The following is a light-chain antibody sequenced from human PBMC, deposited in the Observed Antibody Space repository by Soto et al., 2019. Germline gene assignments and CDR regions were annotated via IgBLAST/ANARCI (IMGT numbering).Light chain of an antibody. J-gene: IGKJ1*01. Sequence: DAVMTPSSASIPVSPRERTTIICNTSQSVVSRSNNKNYLAWYQLKPGQPPKLLLYWASTRESGVPDRFTGSGSGRDFTLTINNVQAEDVAVYYCRQYSSSPRTFGLGTKVDI. V-gene: IGKV4-1*01. CDR3: RQYSSSPRT. CDR1: QSVVSRSNNKNY. CDR2: WAS.